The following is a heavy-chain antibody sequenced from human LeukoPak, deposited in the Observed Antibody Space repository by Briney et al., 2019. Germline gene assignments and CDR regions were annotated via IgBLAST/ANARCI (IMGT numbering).Heavy chain of an antibody. CDR1: GGSFSGYY. CDR2: INHSGST. J-gene: IGHJ6*03. Sequence: PSETLSLTCAVYGGSFSGYYWSWIRQPPGKGLEWIGEINHSGSTNHNPSLKSRVTISVDTSKNQFSLKLSSVTAADTAVYYCARGLVSSSWYRYYYYYMDVWGKGTTVTVSS. V-gene: IGHV4-34*01. D-gene: IGHD6-13*01. CDR3: ARGLVSSSWYRYYYYYMDV.